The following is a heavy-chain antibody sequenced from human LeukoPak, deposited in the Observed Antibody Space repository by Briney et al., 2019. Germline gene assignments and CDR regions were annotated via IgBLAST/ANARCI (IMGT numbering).Heavy chain of an antibody. Sequence: SETLSLTCAVYGGSFSGYYWSWIRQPPGKGLEWIGEINHSGSTNYNPSLKSRVTISVDTSKNQFSLKLSSVTAADTAVYYCAKPHPPADGLGGYFDYWGQGTLVTVSS. CDR2: INHSGST. CDR3: AKPHPPADGLGGYFDY. CDR1: GGSFSGYY. D-gene: IGHD3-10*01. V-gene: IGHV4-34*01. J-gene: IGHJ4*02.